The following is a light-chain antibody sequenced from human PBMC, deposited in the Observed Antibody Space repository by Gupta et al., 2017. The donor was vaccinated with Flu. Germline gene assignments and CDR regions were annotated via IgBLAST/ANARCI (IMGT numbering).Light chain of an antibody. CDR2: EDN. J-gene: IGLJ2*01. CDR3: QSYEV. V-gene: IGLV6-57*01. Sequence: NFMLTQPYSVSESPGQTVTISCTRSSDSIASNYVQWYQQRPGPSPTTVIYEDNQRPSGVPDPFSGSTASSSNSASLTIAGLNYYYDADYYSQSYEVFGGGTKLTVL. CDR1: SDSIASNY.